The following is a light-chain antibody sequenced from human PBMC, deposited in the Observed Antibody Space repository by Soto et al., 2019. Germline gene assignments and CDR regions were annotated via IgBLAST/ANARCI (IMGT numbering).Light chain of an antibody. CDR2: GAS. CDR1: QDIGND. J-gene: IGKJ1*01. V-gene: IGKV1-6*02. CDR3: LQDHNYPWT. Sequence: QMTQSPSSLSASVRDGVIITCRASQDIGNDLGWYQKRPGKAPKLLIYGASSLRSGVPSRFSGSGSGTHFTLTINSLQAEDSATYFCLQDHNYPWTFGQGTKVDIK.